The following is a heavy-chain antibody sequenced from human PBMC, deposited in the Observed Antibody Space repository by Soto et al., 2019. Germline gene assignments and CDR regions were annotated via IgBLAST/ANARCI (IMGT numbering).Heavy chain of an antibody. Sequence: SETLSLTCTVSGGSISSSSYYWGWIRQPPGKGLEWIGSIYYSGSTYYNPSPKSRVTISVDTSKNQFSLKLSSVTAADTAVYYCVSRYCSSTSCHWEGNWFDPWGQGTLVTVSS. D-gene: IGHD2-2*01. CDR3: VSRYCSSTSCHWEGNWFDP. J-gene: IGHJ5*02. CDR2: IYYSGST. V-gene: IGHV4-39*01. CDR1: GGSISSSSYY.